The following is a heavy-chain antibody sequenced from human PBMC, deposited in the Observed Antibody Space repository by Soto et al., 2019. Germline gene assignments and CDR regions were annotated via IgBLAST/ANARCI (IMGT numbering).Heavy chain of an antibody. D-gene: IGHD2-2*01. CDR1: GFTFSSYS. Sequence: GGSLRLSCAASGFTFSSYSMNWVRQAPGKGLEWVSSISSSSSYRYYADSVKGRFTISRDNAKNSLYLQMNSLRAEDTAVYYCARKCSSTSCYDYWGQGTLVTVSS. V-gene: IGHV3-21*01. J-gene: IGHJ4*02. CDR3: ARKCSSTSCYDY. CDR2: ISSSSSYR.